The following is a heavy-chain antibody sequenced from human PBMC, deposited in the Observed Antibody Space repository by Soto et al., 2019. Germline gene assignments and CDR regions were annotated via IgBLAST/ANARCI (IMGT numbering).Heavy chain of an antibody. V-gene: IGHV3-23*01. CDR3: ARRTWRGRADY. CDR1: GFPFSSYA. J-gene: IGHJ4*02. Sequence: EVQLLASGGGLAQPGGSLRLSCAASGFPFSSYAMSWVRQAPGKGLEWVSGIGGSGGDTYYADSVKGRFTVSRDNAENTVYLQLNSLRVEDTATYYCARRTWRGRADYWGQGILVTVSS. CDR2: IGGSGGDT. D-gene: IGHD3-3*01.